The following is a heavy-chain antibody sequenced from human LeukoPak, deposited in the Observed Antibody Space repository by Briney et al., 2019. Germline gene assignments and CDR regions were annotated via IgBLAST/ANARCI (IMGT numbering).Heavy chain of an antibody. V-gene: IGHV3-23*01. CDR2: ISGSGGST. J-gene: IGHJ4*02. Sequence: GGSLRLSCAASGFTFSSCAMSWVRQAPGKGLEWVSAISGSGGSTYYADSVKGRFTISRDNSKNTLYLQMNSLRAEDTAVYYCAKDQGGRIVVLPAGIDYWGQGTLVTVSS. CDR3: AKDQGGRIVVLPAGIDY. D-gene: IGHD2-2*01. CDR1: GFTFSSCA.